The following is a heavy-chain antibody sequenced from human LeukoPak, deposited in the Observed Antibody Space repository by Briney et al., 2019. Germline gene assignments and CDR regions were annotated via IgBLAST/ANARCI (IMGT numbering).Heavy chain of an antibody. CDR3: ARGVRGGWG. J-gene: IGHJ4*02. CDR2: MNPNSGNT. CDR1: GYTFTGYY. V-gene: IGHV1-8*03. D-gene: IGHD3-16*01. Sequence: ASVKVSCKASGYTFTGYYMHWVRQAPGQGLEWMGWMNPNSGNTGYAQKFQGRVTITRNTSISTAYMELSSLRSEDTAVYYCARGVRGGWGWGRGTLVTVSS.